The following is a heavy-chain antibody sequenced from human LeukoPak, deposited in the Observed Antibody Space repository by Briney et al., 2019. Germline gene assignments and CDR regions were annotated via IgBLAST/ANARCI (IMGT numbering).Heavy chain of an antibody. V-gene: IGHV1-2*02. CDR1: GYTFTGYY. J-gene: IGHJ5*02. CDR3: ARDDAHYDFFGYDRRGWFDP. Sequence: ASVKVSCKASGYTFTGYYMHWVRRAPGQGLEWMGWINPNSGGTNYAQKFQGRVTMTRDTSISTAYMELSRLRSDDTAVYYCARDDAHYDFFGYDRRGWFDPWGQGTLVIVSS. CDR2: INPNSGGT. D-gene: IGHD3-3*01.